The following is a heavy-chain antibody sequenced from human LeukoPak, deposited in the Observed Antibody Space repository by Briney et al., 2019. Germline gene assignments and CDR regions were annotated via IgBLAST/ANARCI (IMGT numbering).Heavy chain of an antibody. D-gene: IGHD4-17*01. CDR2: INHSGST. CDR1: GGSFSGYY. Sequence: ETLSLTCAAYGGSFSGYYWSWIRQPPGKGLEWIGEINHSGSTNYNPSLKSRVTISVDTSKNQFSLKLSSVTAADTAVYYCARGYGDFDYWGQGTLVTVSS. V-gene: IGHV4-34*01. J-gene: IGHJ4*02. CDR3: ARGYGDFDY.